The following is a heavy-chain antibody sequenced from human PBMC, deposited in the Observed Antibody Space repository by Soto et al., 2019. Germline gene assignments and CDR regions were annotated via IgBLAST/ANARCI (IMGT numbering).Heavy chain of an antibody. Sequence: PGGSLRLSCAASGFTFSSYVMHWVRQAPGKGLEWVSAISGSGGSTYYADSVKGRFTISRNNSKNTLYLQMNSLRAEDTAVYYCAKGGGIAAAGTIVLYYYYGMDVWGQGTTVTVSS. V-gene: IGHV3-23*01. CDR3: AKGGGIAAAGTIVLYYYYGMDV. CDR1: GFTFSSYV. CDR2: ISGSGGST. J-gene: IGHJ6*02. D-gene: IGHD6-13*01.